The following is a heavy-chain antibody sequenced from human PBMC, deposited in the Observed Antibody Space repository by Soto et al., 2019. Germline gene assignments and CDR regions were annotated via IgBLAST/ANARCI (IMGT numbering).Heavy chain of an antibody. CDR2: IYWNDDK. V-gene: IGHV2-5*01. J-gene: IGHJ6*02. Sequence: ESGPTLVNPTETLTLTCTFSGFSLSTNGVGVVWIRQPPGKALEWLALIYWNDDKRYSPSLKSRHTITRDTSKNQVVLTMTNMDPVDTGTYYCAHRSSVAGPCGIDVWGQGTTVTVSS. D-gene: IGHD6-19*01. CDR1: GFSLSTNGVG. CDR3: AHRSSVAGPCGIDV.